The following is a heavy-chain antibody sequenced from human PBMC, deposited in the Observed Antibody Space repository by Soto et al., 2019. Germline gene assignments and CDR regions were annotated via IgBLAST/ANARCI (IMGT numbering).Heavy chain of an antibody. CDR3: ARQVVESSSWFDY. CDR1: GGSISSSSYY. D-gene: IGHD6-13*01. J-gene: IGHJ4*02. V-gene: IGHV4-39*01. Sequence: SETLSLTCTVSGGSISSSSYYWGWIRQPPGKGLEWIGSIYYSGSTYYNPSLKSRVTISVDTSKNQFSLKLSSVTAADTAVYYCARQVVESSSWFDYWGQGTLVTVSS. CDR2: IYYSGST.